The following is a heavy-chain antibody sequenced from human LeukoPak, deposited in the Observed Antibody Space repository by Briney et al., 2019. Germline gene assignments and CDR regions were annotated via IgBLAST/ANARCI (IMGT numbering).Heavy chain of an antibody. V-gene: IGHV3-30-3*01. CDR3: AGDYPSSSGIPVYFQH. Sequence: GGSLRLSCAASGFTFSSYAMHWVRQAPGKGLEWVAVISYDGSNKYYADSVKGRFTISRDNSKNTLYLQMNSLRAEDTAVYYCAGDYPSSSGIPVYFQHWGQGTLVTVSP. CDR2: ISYDGSNK. J-gene: IGHJ1*01. CDR1: GFTFSSYA. D-gene: IGHD4-17*01.